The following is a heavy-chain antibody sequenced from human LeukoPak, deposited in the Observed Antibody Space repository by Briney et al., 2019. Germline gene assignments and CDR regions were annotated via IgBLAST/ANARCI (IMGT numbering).Heavy chain of an antibody. CDR1: GFTFSIYG. Sequence: PGGSLRLSCATSGFTFSIYGIHWVRQAPGRGLEWVAVTWSGENNKFYSDSVAGRFTISRDDSKKTVDLQMNSLTVEDTAVYYCARDFYGHWLDIWGQGTMVTVST. D-gene: IGHD2/OR15-2a*01. CDR3: ARDFYGHWLDI. V-gene: IGHV3-33*01. CDR2: TWSGENNK. J-gene: IGHJ3*02.